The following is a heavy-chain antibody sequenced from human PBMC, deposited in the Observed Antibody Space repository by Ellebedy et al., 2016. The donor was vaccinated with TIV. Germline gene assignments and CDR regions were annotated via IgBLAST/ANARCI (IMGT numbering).Heavy chain of an antibody. CDR3: ARDEYNISWFKY. V-gene: IGHV4-59*12. CDR1: GGSISGSY. D-gene: IGHD6-13*01. Sequence: MPSETLSLTCTVSGGSISGSYWSWIRQPPGKGLDWMGFISYTGSTIYNPSLKSRVTMSVDTSKNQFSLKLRSVTAADAAVYYCARDEYNISWFKYWGQGTLVTVSS. CDR2: ISYTGST. J-gene: IGHJ4*02.